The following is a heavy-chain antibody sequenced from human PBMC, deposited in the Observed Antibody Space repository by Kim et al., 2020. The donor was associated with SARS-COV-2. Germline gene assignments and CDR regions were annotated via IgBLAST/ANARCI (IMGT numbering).Heavy chain of an antibody. J-gene: IGHJ5*02. CDR3: ARVVPADRGWFDP. Sequence: NYAQKSQGRVTMTTDTAAGTAYMDLRSLRSDDTAVYYCARVVPADRGWFDPWGQGTLVTVSS. V-gene: IGHV1-18*01. D-gene: IGHD2-2*01.